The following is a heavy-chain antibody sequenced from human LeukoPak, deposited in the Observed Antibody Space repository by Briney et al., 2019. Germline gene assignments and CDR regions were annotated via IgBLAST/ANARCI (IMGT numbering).Heavy chain of an antibody. CDR3: ASLNRWDFHFDF. Sequence: SETLSLTCTVSGGSVSSGGYYWSWIRQHPGKGLEWIGYIYYTGSTYYNPSLKSRVTISLDTSNNQFSLNLSSVTAADTAVYYCASLNRWDFHFDFWGQGAQVTVSS. CDR1: GGSVSSGGYY. CDR2: IYYTGST. J-gene: IGHJ4*02. D-gene: IGHD3-16*02. V-gene: IGHV4-31*03.